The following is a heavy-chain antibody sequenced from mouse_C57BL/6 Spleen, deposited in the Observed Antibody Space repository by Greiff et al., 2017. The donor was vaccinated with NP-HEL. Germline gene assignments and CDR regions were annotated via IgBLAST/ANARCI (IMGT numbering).Heavy chain of an antibody. CDR3: ARRDTYDAMDY. V-gene: IGHV1-69*01. D-gene: IGHD5-1-1*01. J-gene: IGHJ4*01. Sequence: QVQLQQPGAELVMPGASVKLSCKASGYTFTSYWMHWVKQRPGQGLEWIGEIDPSDSYTNYNQKFKGKSTLTVDKSSSTAYMQLSSLTSEDSAVYYCARRDTYDAMDYWGQRTSVTVSS. CDR2: IDPSDSYT. CDR1: GYTFTSYW.